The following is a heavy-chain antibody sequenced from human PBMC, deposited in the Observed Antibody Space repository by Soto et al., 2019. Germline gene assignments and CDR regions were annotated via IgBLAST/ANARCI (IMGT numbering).Heavy chain of an antibody. D-gene: IGHD3-10*01. Sequence: QVQLVESGGGVVQPGRSLRLSCAASGFTFSSYGMHWVRQAPGKGLEWVAVIWYDGSNKYYADSVKGRFTISRDNSKNTLYLQMNSLRAEDTAVYYCARGDYYGSGSYVDYWGQGTLVTVSS. CDR3: ARGDYYGSGSYVDY. CDR2: IWYDGSNK. V-gene: IGHV3-33*01. CDR1: GFTFSSYG. J-gene: IGHJ4*02.